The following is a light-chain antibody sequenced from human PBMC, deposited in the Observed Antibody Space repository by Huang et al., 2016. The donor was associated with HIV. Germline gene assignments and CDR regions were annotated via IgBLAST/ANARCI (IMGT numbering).Light chain of an antibody. J-gene: IGKJ4*01. CDR2: GAS. CDR3: QQYSTIPT. Sequence: DIVVTQSPDSLAVSLGARATINCKSSQTFLYNSKSDSFIAWYQQRPRQSPKSLIHGASARQSGVPERFSGSVSETNFTLTINGLQPEDVAIYFCQQYSTIPTFGGGTKVDI. V-gene: IGKV4-1*01. CDR1: QTFLYNSKSDSF.